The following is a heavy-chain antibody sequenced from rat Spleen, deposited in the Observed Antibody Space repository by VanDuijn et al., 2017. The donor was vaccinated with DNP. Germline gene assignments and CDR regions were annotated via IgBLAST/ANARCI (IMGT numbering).Heavy chain of an antibody. D-gene: IGHD5-1*01. V-gene: IGHV5-25*01. Sequence: EVQLVESGGGLVQPGRSLKLSCAASGFTFSDYYMAWVRQAPTRGLEWVAYIGSDGYAPYYGVSVKGRFTISRDKPKSTLYLQMGSLRSEDTATYYCARRWEEDYFDYWGQGVMVTVSS. CDR2: IGSDGYAP. CDR1: GFTFSDYY. CDR3: ARRWEEDYFDY. J-gene: IGHJ2*01.